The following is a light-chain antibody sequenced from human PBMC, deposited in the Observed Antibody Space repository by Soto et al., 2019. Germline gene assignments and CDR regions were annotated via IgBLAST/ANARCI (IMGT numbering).Light chain of an antibody. CDR2: DAS. J-gene: IGKJ1*01. Sequence: DIQMTQPPSTLSASVGDRATITCRASQSISSWLAWYQQKPGKAPKLLIYDASSLESGVPSRFSGSGSGTEFTLTISSLQPDDFATYYCQQYNSYSRTFGQGTKVDIK. CDR1: QSISSW. CDR3: QQYNSYSRT. V-gene: IGKV1-5*01.